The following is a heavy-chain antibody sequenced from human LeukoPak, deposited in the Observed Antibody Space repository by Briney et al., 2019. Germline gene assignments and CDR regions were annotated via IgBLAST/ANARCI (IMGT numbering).Heavy chain of an antibody. CDR3: ARGGVVPAAMRGYYYYYMDV. CDR1: GGSISSSSYY. J-gene: IGHJ6*03. V-gene: IGHV4-39*01. CDR2: IYYSGST. D-gene: IGHD2-2*01. Sequence: PSETLSLTCTVSGGSISSSSYYWGWIRQPPGKGLEWIGSIYYSGSTYYNPSLKSRVTISVDTSKNQFSLKLSSVTAADTAVYYCARGGVVPAAMRGYYYYYMDVWGKGTTVTVSS.